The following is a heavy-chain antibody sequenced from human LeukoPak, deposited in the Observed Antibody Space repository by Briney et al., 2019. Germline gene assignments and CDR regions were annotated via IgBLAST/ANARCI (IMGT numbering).Heavy chain of an antibody. CDR3: ARGITNVLRYYNWFDP. CDR2: INHSGST. CDR1: GGSFSGYY. J-gene: IGHJ5*02. V-gene: IGHV4-34*01. D-gene: IGHD3-9*01. Sequence: SETLSLTCAVYGGSFSGYYWSWIRQPPGKGLEWIGGINHSGSTNYNPSLKSRVTISVDTSKNQFSLKLSSVTAADTAVYYCARGITNVLRYYNWFDPWGQGTLVTVSS.